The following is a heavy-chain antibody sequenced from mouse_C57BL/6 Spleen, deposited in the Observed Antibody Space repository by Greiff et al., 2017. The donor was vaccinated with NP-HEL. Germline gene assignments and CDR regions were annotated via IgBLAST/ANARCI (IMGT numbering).Heavy chain of an antibody. CDR3: TTGITTAYWYFDV. V-gene: IGHV6-6*01. J-gene: IGHJ1*03. D-gene: IGHD1-2*01. Sequence: EVMLVESGGGLVQPGGSMKLSCAASGFTFSDAWMDWVRQSPEKGLEWVAEIRNKANNHATYYAESVKGRFTISRDDSKSSVYLQMNSLRAEDTGIYYCTTGITTAYWYFDVWGTGTTVTVSS. CDR1: GFTFSDAW. CDR2: IRNKANNHAT.